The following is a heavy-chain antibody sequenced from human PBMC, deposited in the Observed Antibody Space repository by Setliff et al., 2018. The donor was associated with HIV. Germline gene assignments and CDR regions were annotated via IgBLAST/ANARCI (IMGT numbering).Heavy chain of an antibody. V-gene: IGHV4-38-2*01. J-gene: IGHJ5*02. CDR1: GYSISSGFY. CDR2: IYHSGST. CDR3: ASRVYYYDSSGYLREEGFDP. Sequence: KTSETLSLTCAVSGYSISSGFYWGWIRQPPGKGLEWIGSIYHSGSTYYNPSLRSRVTISVDTSKNQFSLKLSSVTAADAAVYYCASRVYYYDSSGYLREEGFDPWGQGTLVTVSS. D-gene: IGHD3-22*01.